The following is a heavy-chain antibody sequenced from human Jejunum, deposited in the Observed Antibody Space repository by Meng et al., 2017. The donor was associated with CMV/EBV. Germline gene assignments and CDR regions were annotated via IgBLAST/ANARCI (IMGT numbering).Heavy chain of an antibody. CDR3: ARAIGYTYGRPYFDY. CDR2: ISASSSYI. CDR1: GFTFSLYS. Sequence: GFTFSLYSMNWVRQAPGKGLEWVSSISASSSYIYYADSMKGRFTISRDNAKNSLYLQMNSLRAEDTAVYYCARAIGYTYGRPYFDYWGQGTLVTVSS. D-gene: IGHD5-18*01. J-gene: IGHJ4*02. V-gene: IGHV3-21*01.